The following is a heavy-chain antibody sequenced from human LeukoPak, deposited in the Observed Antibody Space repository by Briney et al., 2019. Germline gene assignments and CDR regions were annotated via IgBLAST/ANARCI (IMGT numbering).Heavy chain of an antibody. CDR2: INPNSGNT. J-gene: IGHJ4*02. D-gene: IGHD4-17*01. V-gene: IGHV1-8*03. Sequence: GASVKVSRKASGYTFTNYEINWVRQATGQGLEWMGWINPNSGNTGYLQKFQGRVTITRKTSINTAYMDLSSLRSEDTAVYYCARGPPYGPQHYWGQGTLVTVSS. CDR1: GYTFTNYE. CDR3: ARGPPYGPQHY.